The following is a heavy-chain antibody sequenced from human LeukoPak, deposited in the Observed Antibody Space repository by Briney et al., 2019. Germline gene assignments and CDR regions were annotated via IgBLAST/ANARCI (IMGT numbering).Heavy chain of an antibody. CDR3: ARDVGYSSSSWFDP. J-gene: IGHJ5*02. Sequence: SETLSLTCTVSGGSISTYYWSWIRQPPGKGLAWIGYIYYSGSTNYNPSLKSRVTISVDTSKNQFSLKLSSVTAADTAVYYCARDVGYSSSSWFDPWGQGTLVTVSS. CDR2: IYYSGST. V-gene: IGHV4-59*12. CDR1: GGSISTYY. D-gene: IGHD6-6*01.